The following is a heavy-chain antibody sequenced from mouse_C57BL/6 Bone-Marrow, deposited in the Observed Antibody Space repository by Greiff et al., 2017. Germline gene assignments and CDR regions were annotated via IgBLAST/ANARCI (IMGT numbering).Heavy chain of an antibody. V-gene: IGHV14-4*01. D-gene: IGHD1-1*01. CDR2: IDPENGDT. Sequence: VQLQQSGAELVRPGASVKLSCTASGFTIKDDYMHWVKQRPEQGLEWIGWIDPENGDTEYASKFQGKATITADTSSNTAYLQLSSLTSADTAVYYSTTDTDYYGSSPYDFDFWGQGTTLTVSA. J-gene: IGHJ2*01. CDR1: GFTIKDDY. CDR3: TTDTDYYGSSPYDFDF.